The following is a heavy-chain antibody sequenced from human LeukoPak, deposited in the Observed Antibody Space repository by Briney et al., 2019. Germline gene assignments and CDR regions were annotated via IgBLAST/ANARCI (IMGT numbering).Heavy chain of an antibody. D-gene: IGHD6-6*01. J-gene: IGHJ5*02. V-gene: IGHV4-30-2*01. CDR1: GGSISSGGYY. Sequence: PSQTLSLTCTVSGGSISSGGYYWSWIRQPPGKGLEWIGYIYHSGSTYYNPSLKSRVTISVDRSKNQFSLKLSSVTAADTAVYYCARVRGIAARPGWFDPWGQGTLVTVSS. CDR2: IYHSGST. CDR3: ARVRGIAARPGWFDP.